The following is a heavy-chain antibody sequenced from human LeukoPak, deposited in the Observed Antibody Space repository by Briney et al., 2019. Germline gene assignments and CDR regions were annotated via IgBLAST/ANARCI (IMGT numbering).Heavy chain of an antibody. CDR1: GFTFSNYD. D-gene: IGHD3-9*01. Sequence: GRSLRLSCAASGFTFSNYDMYWVRQAPGKGLEWVSSISSSSSYIYYADSVKGRFTISRDNAKNSLYLQMNSLRAEDTAVYYCARELTNYDILTGDFDYWGQGTLVTVSS. J-gene: IGHJ4*02. CDR3: ARELTNYDILTGDFDY. V-gene: IGHV3-21*01. CDR2: ISSSSSYI.